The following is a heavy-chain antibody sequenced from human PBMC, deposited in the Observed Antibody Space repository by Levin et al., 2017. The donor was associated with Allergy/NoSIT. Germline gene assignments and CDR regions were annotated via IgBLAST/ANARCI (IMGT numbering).Heavy chain of an antibody. J-gene: IGHJ5*01. V-gene: IGHV4-39*01. CDR3: ASDESTKWFFC. CDR1: GGSISSTPYY. Sequence: SETLSLTCTVSGGSISSTPYYWGWFRQPPGKGLEWIGSIYYGGSTYYNPSLKSRVTISVDTSKNQFSLKLSSVTAADTAVYYCASDESTKWFFCWGQGTLVTASS. CDR2: IYYGGST.